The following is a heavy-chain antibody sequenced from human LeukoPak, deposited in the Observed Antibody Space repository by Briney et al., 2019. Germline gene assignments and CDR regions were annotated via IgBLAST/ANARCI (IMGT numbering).Heavy chain of an antibody. Sequence: GGSLRLSCAASGFTFSTYWMSWVRQAPGKGLEWVANIKQDGSEKYYVDSVKGRFTISRDNAKNSLYLQMNSLRAEDTAVYYCARGGYDYVWGSCRYRYGMDVWGKGTTVTVSS. D-gene: IGHD3-16*02. CDR3: ARGGYDYVWGSCRYRYGMDV. J-gene: IGHJ6*04. CDR2: IKQDGSEK. V-gene: IGHV3-7*03. CDR1: GFTFSTYW.